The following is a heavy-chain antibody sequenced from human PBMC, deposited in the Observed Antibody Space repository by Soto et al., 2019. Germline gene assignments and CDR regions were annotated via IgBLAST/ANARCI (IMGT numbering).Heavy chain of an antibody. D-gene: IGHD2-15*01. Sequence: GGSLRLSCAASGFTFSSYAMSWVRQAPGKGLEWVSAISGSGGSTYYADYVKGRFTISRDNSKNTLYLKMNSLRAEDTALYYCAKDQVAATAGVIYYGMDVWGQGTTVTVSS. CDR1: GFTFSSYA. J-gene: IGHJ6*02. CDR2: ISGSGGST. CDR3: AKDQVAATAGVIYYGMDV. V-gene: IGHV3-23*01.